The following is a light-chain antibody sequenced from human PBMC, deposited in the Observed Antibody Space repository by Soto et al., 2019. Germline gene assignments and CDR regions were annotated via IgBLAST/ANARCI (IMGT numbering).Light chain of an antibody. J-gene: IGKJ1*01. CDR3: QQYGRSPWT. V-gene: IGKV3-20*01. Sequence: EIVLTQSPGTLSLSPGERATLSCRASQSVSSSYLAWYQHKPGQAPRLLIYGASSTATGIPDRFSGSGSGTDFTLTISRLEPEDFAVYYCQQYGRSPWTFGQGTKVEIK. CDR2: GAS. CDR1: QSVSSSY.